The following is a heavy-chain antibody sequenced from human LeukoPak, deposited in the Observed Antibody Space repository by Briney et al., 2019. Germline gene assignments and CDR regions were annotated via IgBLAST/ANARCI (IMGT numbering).Heavy chain of an antibody. D-gene: IGHD6-13*01. J-gene: IGHJ4*02. CDR1: GGSISSYN. CDR3: ASGTAASGAGGY. CDR2: IYYSGST. V-gene: IGHV4-59*13. Sequence: PSETLSLTCTVSGGSISSYNWSWIRQPPGKGLEWIGYIYYSGSTNYNPSLKSRVTISVDTSKNQFSLKLSSVTAADTAVYYCASGTAASGAGGYWGQGTLVTVSS.